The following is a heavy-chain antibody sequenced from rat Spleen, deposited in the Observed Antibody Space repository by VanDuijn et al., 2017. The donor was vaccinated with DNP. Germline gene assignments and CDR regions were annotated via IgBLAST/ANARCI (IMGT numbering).Heavy chain of an antibody. Sequence: EVQLVESGGDLVQPGRSLKVSCVVSGFTFNNYWMTWIRQVPGKGLEWVASITTSGDSTSSPDSVKGRFTISRDNAKNNLYLEMNSLRSEDTATYYCARGGRSYFDYWGQGVMVTVSS. J-gene: IGHJ2*01. V-gene: IGHV5-31*01. CDR2: ITTSGDST. CDR1: GFTFNNYW. D-gene: IGHD1-11*01. CDR3: ARGGRSYFDY.